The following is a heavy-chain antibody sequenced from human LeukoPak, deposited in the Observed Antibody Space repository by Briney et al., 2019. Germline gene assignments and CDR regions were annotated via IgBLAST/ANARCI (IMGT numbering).Heavy chain of an antibody. Sequence: SVKVSCKASGGTFSSYAISWVRQAPGQGLEWMGGIIPIFGTANYAQKFQGRVTITTDESTSTAYMELSSLRSEDTAIYYCAKGLRLGEVSTGVDYWGQGTLVTVSS. CDR1: GGTFSSYA. CDR2: IIPIFGTA. J-gene: IGHJ4*02. D-gene: IGHD3-16*02. V-gene: IGHV1-69*05. CDR3: AKGLRLGEVSTGVDY.